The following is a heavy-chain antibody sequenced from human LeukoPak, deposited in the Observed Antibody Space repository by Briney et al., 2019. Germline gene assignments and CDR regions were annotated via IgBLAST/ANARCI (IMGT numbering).Heavy chain of an antibody. CDR1: GYTFTSYD. Sequence: SVKVSCKASGYTFTSYDISWVRQAPGQGLEWMGGIIPIFGTANYAQKFQGRVTITADESTSTAYMELSSLRSEDTAVYYCARDKAEVGYYYYYYMDVWGKGTTVTVSS. CDR3: ARDKAEVGYYYYYYMDV. D-gene: IGHD1-26*01. V-gene: IGHV1-69*13. CDR2: IIPIFGTA. J-gene: IGHJ6*03.